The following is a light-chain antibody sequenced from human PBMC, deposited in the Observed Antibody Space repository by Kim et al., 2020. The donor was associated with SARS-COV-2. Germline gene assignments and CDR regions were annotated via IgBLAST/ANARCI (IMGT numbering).Light chain of an antibody. J-gene: IGKJ3*01. Sequence: DILLTQSPSTLSLSLGDRATISCRASQSVSSHLAWYQQKPGQAPRLLIYDASNWATGIPSRFSGSGSGTEFTLTISSLQPEDFAVYYCQQRISWPLTFGPGTTVDIK. CDR3: QQRISWPLT. CDR2: DAS. CDR1: QSVSSH. V-gene: IGKV3-11*01.